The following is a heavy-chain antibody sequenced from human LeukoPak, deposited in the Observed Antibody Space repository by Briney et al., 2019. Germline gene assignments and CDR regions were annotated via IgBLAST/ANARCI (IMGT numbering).Heavy chain of an antibody. CDR1: GFTFSRYE. V-gene: IGHV3-48*03. Sequence: PGGSLRLSCAASGFTFSRYELNWVRQAPGKGLEWVSYISSSGSIIYYADSVKGRFTISRDNAKNSLYLQMNSLRAEDTAVYYCARGGPYGDYVGAFDIWGQGTMVTVSS. CDR3: ARGGPYGDYVGAFDI. CDR2: ISSSGSII. D-gene: IGHD4-17*01. J-gene: IGHJ3*02.